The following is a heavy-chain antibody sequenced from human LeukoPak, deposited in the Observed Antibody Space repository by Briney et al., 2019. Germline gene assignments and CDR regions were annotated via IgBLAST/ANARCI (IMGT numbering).Heavy chain of an antibody. Sequence: PGGSLRLSCAASGFTFSSYAMSWVRQAPGKGLEWVSAISGSGSGGSTYYADSVKGRFTISRDNSKNTLYLQMNSLRAEDTAVYYCAKSSPPPLRYWGQGTLVTVSS. CDR3: AKSSPPPLRY. J-gene: IGHJ4*02. V-gene: IGHV3-23*01. CDR2: ISGSGSGGST. CDR1: GFTFSSYA.